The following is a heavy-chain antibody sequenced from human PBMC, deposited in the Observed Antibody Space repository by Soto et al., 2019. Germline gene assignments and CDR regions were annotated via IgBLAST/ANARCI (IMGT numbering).Heavy chain of an antibody. Sequence: LRLSCAASGLTFSSYAMSWVRQAPGKGLEWVSAISGSGGRTYYGDSVKGRFTISRDNSKNTLYLQMISLRAEDTAVYYCAKTPFFDYWGQGTLVTVSS. CDR3: AKTPFFDY. D-gene: IGHD3-16*01. V-gene: IGHV3-23*01. J-gene: IGHJ4*02. CDR2: ISGSGGRT. CDR1: GLTFSSYA.